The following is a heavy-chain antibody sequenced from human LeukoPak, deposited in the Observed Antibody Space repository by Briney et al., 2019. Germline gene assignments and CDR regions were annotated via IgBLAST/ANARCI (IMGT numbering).Heavy chain of an antibody. CDR1: GFTFSSYS. D-gene: IGHD4-17*01. Sequence: PGGSLRLSCAASGFTFSSYSMNWVRQAPGKGLEWVSSISSSSSYIYYADSVKGRFTISRDNAKNSLYLQMNSLRAEDTAVYYCARSISYGPRALSGDYWGQGTLVTVSS. J-gene: IGHJ4*02. V-gene: IGHV3-21*01. CDR3: ARSISYGPRALSGDY. CDR2: ISSSSSYI.